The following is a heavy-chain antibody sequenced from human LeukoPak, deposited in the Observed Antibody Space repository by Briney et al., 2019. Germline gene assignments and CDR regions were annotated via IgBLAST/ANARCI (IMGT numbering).Heavy chain of an antibody. V-gene: IGHV3-30-3*01. CDR1: GFTFSSYA. J-gene: IGHJ4*02. CDR2: ISYDGSNK. CDR3: ARVFRIYDSSGYVDY. D-gene: IGHD3-22*01. Sequence: GGSLRLSCAASGFTFSSYAMHWVRQAPGKGLEWVAVISYDGSNKYYADSVKGRFTISRDNSKNTLYLQMNSLRAEETAVYYCARVFRIYDSSGYVDYWGQGTLVTVSS.